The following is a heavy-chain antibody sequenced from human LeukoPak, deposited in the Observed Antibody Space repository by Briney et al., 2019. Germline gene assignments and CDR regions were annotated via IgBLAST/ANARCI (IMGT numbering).Heavy chain of an antibody. V-gene: IGHV3-9*01. CDR3: AKGHQYSTYWYFDL. Sequence: PGGSLRLSCAASGFTFDDYAMHWVRHAPGKGLEWVSGVSWNSGSIGYADSVKGRFTISRDNAKNSLYLQMNSLRAEDTALYYCAKGHQYSTYWYFDLWGRGTLVTVSS. J-gene: IGHJ2*01. CDR1: GFTFDDYA. CDR2: VSWNSGSI. D-gene: IGHD2-15*01.